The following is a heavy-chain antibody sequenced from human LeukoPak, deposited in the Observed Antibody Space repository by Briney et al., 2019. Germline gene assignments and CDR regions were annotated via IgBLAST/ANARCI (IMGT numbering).Heavy chain of an antibody. V-gene: IGHV3-30*02. J-gene: IGHJ4*02. D-gene: IGHD1-26*01. CDR2: IRYDGSQK. Sequence: GGSLRLSCASSGFAFSDYAMHWVRQAPGKGLEWVAFIRYDGSQKYYGDSVKGRFTISRDNSENRLYLQMNSLKPDDTAVYYCAKVLPYSGSHHTLDYWGQGTLVTVSS. CDR3: AKVLPYSGSHHTLDY. CDR1: GFAFSDYA.